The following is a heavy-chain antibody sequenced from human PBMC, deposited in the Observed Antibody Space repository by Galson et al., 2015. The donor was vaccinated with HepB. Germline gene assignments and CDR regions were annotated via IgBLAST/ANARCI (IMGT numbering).Heavy chain of an antibody. CDR2: IYPGDSDT. J-gene: IGHJ3*02. Sequence: QSGAEVKKPGESLKISCTGSGYSFTSYWIGWVRQMPGKGLEWMGIIYPGDSDTRYSPSFRGQVTISADKSISTAYLQWSSLKASDTAMYYCARGIVVVIPTPSDAFDIWGQGTMVTVSS. D-gene: IGHD3-22*01. V-gene: IGHV5-51*01. CDR3: ARGIVVVIPTPSDAFDI. CDR1: GYSFTSYW.